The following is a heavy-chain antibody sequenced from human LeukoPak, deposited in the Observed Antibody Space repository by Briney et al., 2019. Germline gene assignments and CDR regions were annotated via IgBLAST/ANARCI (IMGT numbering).Heavy chain of an antibody. Sequence: PGGSLRLSCAASGFTVSSNYMSWVRQAPGKGLEWVSVIYTGGSIYYADSVKGRFTISRDNSKNTLYLQMNSLRAEDTAVYYCARVRDDFWTLEYYFDYWGQGTLVTVSS. D-gene: IGHD3-3*01. CDR2: IYTGGSI. J-gene: IGHJ4*02. CDR3: ARVRDDFWTLEYYFDY. CDR1: GFTVSSNY. V-gene: IGHV3-53*01.